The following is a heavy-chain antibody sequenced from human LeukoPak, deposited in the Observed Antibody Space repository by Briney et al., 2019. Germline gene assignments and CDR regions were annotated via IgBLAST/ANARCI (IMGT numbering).Heavy chain of an antibody. CDR3: AKRGGTGTKYFDS. CDR2: ISGSGGST. D-gene: IGHD1-1*01. J-gene: IGHJ4*02. Sequence: GGSLRLSCAASGFTFDTFSMSWVRQAPGKGLEWVSVISGSGGSTYYADSVKGRFTISRGNSKNTLFLQMNGLRAEDTAVYYCAKRGGTGTKYFDSWGQGTLVTVSS. CDR1: GFTFDTFS. V-gene: IGHV3-23*01.